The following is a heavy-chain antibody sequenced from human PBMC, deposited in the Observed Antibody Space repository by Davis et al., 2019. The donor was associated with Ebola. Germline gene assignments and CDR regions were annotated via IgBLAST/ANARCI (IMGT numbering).Heavy chain of an antibody. D-gene: IGHD2-2*01. Sequence: ASVKVSCKASGYTFTSYGISWVRQAPGQGLEWMGWISAGNGNTKYSQKFQGRVTITRDTSASTAYMELSSLRSEDTAVYYCARVGYCSSTSCYRAYYYYYMDVWGKGTTVTVSS. CDR2: ISAGNGNT. CDR1: GYTFTSYG. V-gene: IGHV1-18*01. J-gene: IGHJ6*03. CDR3: ARVGYCSSTSCYRAYYYYYMDV.